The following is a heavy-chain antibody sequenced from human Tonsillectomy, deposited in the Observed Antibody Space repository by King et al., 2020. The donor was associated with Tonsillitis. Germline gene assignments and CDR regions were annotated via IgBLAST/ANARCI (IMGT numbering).Heavy chain of an antibody. CDR2: IYTSGST. CDR1: GGSISSGSYY. CDR3: ARETSYDFWSGYPNWFDP. Sequence: VQLQESGPGLVKPSQTLSLTCNVAGGSISSGSYYGSWIRQPAGKGLEWIGRIYTSGSTNYNPSLKSRVTMSVATSKNQFSLRLSSVTAADTAGYYCARETSYDFWSGYPNWFDPWGQGTLVTVPS. J-gene: IGHJ5*02. V-gene: IGHV4-61*02. D-gene: IGHD3-3*01.